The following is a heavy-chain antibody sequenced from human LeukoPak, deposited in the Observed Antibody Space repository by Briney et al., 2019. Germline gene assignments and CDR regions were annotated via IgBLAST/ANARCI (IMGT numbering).Heavy chain of an antibody. Sequence: PSETLSLTCAVSGGSISNYWWSWIRQPPGKGLEWIGYVFDSGGTNYNPSLKSRVTISVDTSKKQFSLKLSSVTAADTAVYYCARGYSSSWNYFDYWGQGTLVTVSS. CDR1: GGSISNYW. V-gene: IGHV4-59*01. CDR3: ARGYSSSWNYFDY. D-gene: IGHD6-13*01. J-gene: IGHJ4*02. CDR2: VFDSGGT.